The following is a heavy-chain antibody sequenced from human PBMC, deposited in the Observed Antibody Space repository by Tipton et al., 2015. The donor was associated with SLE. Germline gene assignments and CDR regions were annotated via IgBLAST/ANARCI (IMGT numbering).Heavy chain of an antibody. D-gene: IGHD3-3*02. CDR3: ARAALMY. Sequence: SLRLSCTSSEFSLRNYAVHWVRQAPGKGLEWVSGILSGASGGNTYYVDSVKGRFTISRDNSRNTLYLQMNSLRAEDTAVYYCARAALMYWGQGTLVTVSS. CDR2: ILSGASGGNT. V-gene: IGHV3-23*01. CDR1: EFSLRNYA. J-gene: IGHJ4*02.